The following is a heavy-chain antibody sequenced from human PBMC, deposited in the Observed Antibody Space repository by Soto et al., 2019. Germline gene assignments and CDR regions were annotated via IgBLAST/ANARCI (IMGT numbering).Heavy chain of an antibody. D-gene: IGHD3-22*01. CDR3: ASHSSGYKY. Sequence: GGSLRLSCAASGFTFSSYGMHWVRQAPGKGLEWVANIKQDGSEKYYVDSVKGRFTISRDNAKNSLYLQMNSLRVEDTAVYYCASHSSGYKYWGQGTLVTVSS. V-gene: IGHV3-7*01. CDR2: IKQDGSEK. J-gene: IGHJ4*02. CDR1: GFTFSSYG.